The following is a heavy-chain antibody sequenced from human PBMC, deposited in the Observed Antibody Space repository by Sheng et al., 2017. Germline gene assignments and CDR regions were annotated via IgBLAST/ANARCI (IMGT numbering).Heavy chain of an antibody. D-gene: IGHD3-22*01. V-gene: IGHV4-31*03. Sequence: QVQLQESGPGLVKPSQTLSLTCTVSGGSISSGGYYWSWIRQHPREGAWSGLGTSITVGGTYYNPSLKSRVTISVDTSKNQFSLKLSSVTAADTAVYYCARVTRYYDSSGPTPTPTWYFVSLGPVAP. CDR2: SITVGGT. CDR3: ARVTRYYDSSGPTPTPTWYFVS. CDR1: GGSISSGGYY. J-gene: IGHJ2*01.